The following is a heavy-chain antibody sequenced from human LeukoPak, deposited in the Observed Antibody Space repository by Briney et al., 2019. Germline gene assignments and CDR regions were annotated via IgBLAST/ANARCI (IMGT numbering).Heavy chain of an antibody. CDR3: ARDGPAAAGPVLDY. D-gene: IGHD6-13*01. Sequence: GGSLRLSCAASGFTFSNYWMHWVRQVPGQGLVWVSHIKGDGSITNYADSVKGRFTVSRDNAKDTLYLQMNSLRVEDSAIYYCARDGPAAAGPVLDYWGQGALVTVSS. V-gene: IGHV3-74*01. CDR2: IKGDGSIT. J-gene: IGHJ4*02. CDR1: GFTFSNYW.